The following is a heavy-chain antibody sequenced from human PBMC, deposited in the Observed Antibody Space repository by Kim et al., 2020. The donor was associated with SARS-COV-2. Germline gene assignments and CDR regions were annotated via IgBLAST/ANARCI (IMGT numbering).Heavy chain of an antibody. Sequence: SETLSLTCTVSGGSISSYYWSWIRQPAGKGLEWIGRIYTSGSTNYNPSLKSRVTMSVDTSKNQFSLKLSSVTAADTAVYYCAGSITMVRPGGWFDPWGQGTLVTVSS. CDR3: AGSITMVRPGGWFDP. V-gene: IGHV4-4*07. CDR1: GGSISSYY. J-gene: IGHJ5*02. D-gene: IGHD3-10*01. CDR2: IYTSGST.